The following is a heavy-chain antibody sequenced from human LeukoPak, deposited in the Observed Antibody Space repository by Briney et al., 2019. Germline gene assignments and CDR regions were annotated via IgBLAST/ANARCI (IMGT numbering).Heavy chain of an antibody. CDR3: ARGRGLAARPGLFDY. V-gene: IGHV4-34*01. CDR1: GGSFSGYY. Sequence: ASETLSLTCAVYGGSFSGYYWIWIRQPPGKGLEWIGEINHSGSTNYNPSLKSRVTISVDTSKNQFSLKLSSVTAADTAVYYCARGRGLAARPGLFDYWGQGTLVTVSS. CDR2: INHSGST. J-gene: IGHJ4*02. D-gene: IGHD6-6*01.